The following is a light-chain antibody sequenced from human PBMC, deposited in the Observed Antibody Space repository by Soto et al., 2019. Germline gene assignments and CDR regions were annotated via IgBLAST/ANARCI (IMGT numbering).Light chain of an antibody. V-gene: IGKV1-39*01. CDR1: QSIIKY. Sequence: DIQLTQSPSSLSASVGDRVTITCRAGQSIIKYINWYQKKPGQAPKLLIYDASTLQSGVPSRFSGSGYGTDFTLTIGSLQPEDFATYYCQQSYTTVTFGQGTRLEIK. CDR3: QQSYTTVT. J-gene: IGKJ5*01. CDR2: DAS.